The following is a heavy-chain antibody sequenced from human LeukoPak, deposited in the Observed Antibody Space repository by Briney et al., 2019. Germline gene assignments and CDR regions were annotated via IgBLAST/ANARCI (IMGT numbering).Heavy chain of an antibody. CDR3: ARGYYSGSRIDY. J-gene: IGHJ4*02. CDR1: GFTVGSNY. Sequence: GGSLRLSCAASGFTVGSNYMSWVRQAPGEGLEWVSIIYRGGSTNYADSVKGRFTISRDTSKNTLYLQMNSLRAEDTAVYYCARGYYSGSRIDYWGQGTLVTVSS. CDR2: IYRGGST. V-gene: IGHV3-66*01. D-gene: IGHD1-26*01.